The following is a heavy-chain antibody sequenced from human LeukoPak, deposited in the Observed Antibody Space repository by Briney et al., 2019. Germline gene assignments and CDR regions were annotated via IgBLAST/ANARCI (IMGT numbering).Heavy chain of an antibody. J-gene: IGHJ4*02. CDR3: ASPIAARSDFDY. CDR1: GYTFTSHD. Sequence: GASVKVSCKASGYTFTSHDINWVRQATGQGLEWMGWMNPNSGNTAYAQKFQGRVTMTRDTSINTAYMELSSLRSEDTAVYYCASPIAARSDFDYWGQGTLVTVSS. V-gene: IGHV1-8*01. CDR2: MNPNSGNT. D-gene: IGHD6-6*01.